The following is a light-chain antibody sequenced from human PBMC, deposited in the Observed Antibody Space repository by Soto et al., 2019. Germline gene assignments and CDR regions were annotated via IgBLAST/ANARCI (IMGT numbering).Light chain of an antibody. Sequence: ILLTQGPVTLSLSPVERATLSCRASQSLGDSYLDWYQHKAGKAPRLLIYDASTRATGIPARFSGSGSGTDFILTISRLEPEDFGVYYCQQYGSLSCTFGQGTKVDIK. CDR2: DAS. V-gene: IGKV3-20*01. J-gene: IGKJ1*01. CDR1: QSLGDSY. CDR3: QQYGSLSCT.